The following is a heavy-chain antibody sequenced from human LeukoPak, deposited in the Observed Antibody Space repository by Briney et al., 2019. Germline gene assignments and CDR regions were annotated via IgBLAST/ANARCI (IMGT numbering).Heavy chain of an antibody. V-gene: IGHV3-20*04. CDR2: INRNGDST. J-gene: IGHJ4*02. CDR1: GFTFDDYG. D-gene: IGHD2-8*01. CDR3: ARGFRNGPFDC. Sequence: GGSLRLSCEASGFTFDDYGMSWVRQLPGKGLEWVSGINRNGDSTDYAGSVKGRFTISRDNAKNSHFLQMNSLRVEVTALYYCARGFRNGPFDCWGQGTLVTVSS.